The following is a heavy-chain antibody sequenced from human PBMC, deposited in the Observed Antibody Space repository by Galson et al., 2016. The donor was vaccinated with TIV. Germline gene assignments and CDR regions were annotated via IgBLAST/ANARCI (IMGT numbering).Heavy chain of an antibody. CDR2: IRQDGRET. D-gene: IGHD6-19*01. CDR1: GFTFNIYA. CDR3: ARLPTGAAMAGTLG. J-gene: IGHJ4*02. Sequence: SLRLSCAASGFTFNIYAMGWVRQAPGKGLEWVANIRQDGRETYYVDSVKGRFTISRDNAKNTVFLQMNSLRAEDTAFYYCARLPTGAAMAGTLGWGQGTLVTVSS. V-gene: IGHV3-7*02.